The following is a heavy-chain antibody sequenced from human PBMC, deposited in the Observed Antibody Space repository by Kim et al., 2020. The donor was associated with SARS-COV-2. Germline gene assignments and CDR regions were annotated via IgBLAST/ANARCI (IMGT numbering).Heavy chain of an antibody. V-gene: IGHV3-7*01. CDR1: GFMFSGHW. CDR2: INYGGTES. Sequence: GGSLRLSCAASGFMFSGHWMSWVRQAPGKGLEWVANINYGGTESNYVDSVRVRFTISRDNAKNSLFLQMNSLRAEDTAVYYCARNKMLRGVVNKGSFDLWGQGTLGTVSS. CDR3: ARNKMLRGVVNKGSFDL. J-gene: IGHJ4*02. D-gene: IGHD3-10*01.